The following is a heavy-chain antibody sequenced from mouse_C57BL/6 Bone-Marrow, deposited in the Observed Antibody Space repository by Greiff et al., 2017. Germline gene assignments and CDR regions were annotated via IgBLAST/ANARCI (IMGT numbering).Heavy chain of an antibody. D-gene: IGHD1-1*01. CDR2: FDPENGDT. V-gene: IGHV14-4*01. Sequence: EVQLQQSGAELVRPGASVKLSCTASGFNIKDDYMHWVKQRPEQGLEWIGWFDPENGDTEYASKFQGKATITADTSSNTGYLQLSRLTSEDTAVYYCTTGHYVGRGQGTLVTVSA. J-gene: IGHJ3*01. CDR3: TTGHYVG. CDR1: GFNIKDDY.